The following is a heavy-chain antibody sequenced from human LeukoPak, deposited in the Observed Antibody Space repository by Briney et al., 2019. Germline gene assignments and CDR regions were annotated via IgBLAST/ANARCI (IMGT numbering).Heavy chain of an antibody. D-gene: IGHD4-17*01. J-gene: IGHJ5*02. V-gene: IGHV4-31*03. CDR3: ARGTGDYGWFDP. Sequence: SETVSLTCTVSGGSISSGGYYWSWIRQHPGKGLEWIGYIYYSGSTYYNPSLKSRVTISVDTSKNQFSLKLSSVTAADTAVYYCARGTGDYGWFDPWGQGTLVTVSS. CDR1: GGSISSGGYY. CDR2: IYYSGST.